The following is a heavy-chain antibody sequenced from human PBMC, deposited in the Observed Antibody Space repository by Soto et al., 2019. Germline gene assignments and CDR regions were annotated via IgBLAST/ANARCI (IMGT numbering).Heavy chain of an antibody. CDR3: ARQPRLLWFGDVYYYYGMDV. CDR1: GYTFTGYY. V-gene: IGHV1-2*02. CDR2: INPNSGGT. J-gene: IGHJ6*02. D-gene: IGHD3-10*01. Sequence: WASVKVSCKASGYTFTGYYMHWVRQAPGQGREWMGWINPNSGGTNYAQKFQGRVTMTRDTSISTAYMELSRLRSDDTAVYYCARQPRLLWFGDVYYYYGMDVWGQGXTVTVYS.